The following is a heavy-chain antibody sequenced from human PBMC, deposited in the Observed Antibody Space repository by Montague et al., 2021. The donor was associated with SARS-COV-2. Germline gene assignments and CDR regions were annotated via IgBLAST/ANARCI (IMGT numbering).Heavy chain of an antibody. D-gene: IGHD6-13*01. CDR1: GGSISSSSYY. J-gene: IGHJ4*02. Sequence: TLSLTCTVSGGSISSSSYYWGWIRQPPGKGLEWIGYIYYSGSTYYNPSLKSRLSISLDTSKNHFSLRLSAVTAADTAVYYCARSDSPSYSCSPFDYWGQGTLVTVSS. CDR3: ARSDSPSYSCSPFDY. CDR2: IYYSGST. V-gene: IGHV4-31*03.